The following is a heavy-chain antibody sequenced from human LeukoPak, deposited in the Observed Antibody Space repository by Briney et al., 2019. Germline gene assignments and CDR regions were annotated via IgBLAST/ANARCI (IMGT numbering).Heavy chain of an antibody. D-gene: IGHD2-8*01. V-gene: IGHV3-23*01. J-gene: IGHJ4*02. Sequence: QPGGSLRLSCAASGFTFSSYAMSWVRQAPGKGLVWVSAISGSGGSTYYADSVKGRFTISRDNSKNTLYLQMNSLRAEDTAVYYCATRDKMVYAIRSFDYWGQGTLVTVSS. CDR1: GFTFSSYA. CDR3: ATRDKMVYAIRSFDY. CDR2: ISGSGGST.